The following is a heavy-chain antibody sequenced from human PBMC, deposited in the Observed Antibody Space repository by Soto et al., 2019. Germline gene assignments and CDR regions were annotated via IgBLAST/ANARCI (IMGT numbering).Heavy chain of an antibody. J-gene: IGHJ1*01. D-gene: IGHD6-13*01. V-gene: IGHV1-18*01. CDR3: ARERDGSSCSSAESLQY. CDR1: GYIFSNYG. Sequence: ASVKVSCKASGYIFSNYGISWVRPAPGQGLEWMGWLSTYNDNTYYAQKFQGRVTMTTDTSTSTAYMELRSLRSDDTAVFYCARERDGSSCSSAESLQYGGQGTLVTVSS. CDR2: LSTYNDNT.